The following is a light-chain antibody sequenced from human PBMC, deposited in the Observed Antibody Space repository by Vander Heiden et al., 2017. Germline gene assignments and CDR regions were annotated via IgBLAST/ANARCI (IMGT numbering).Light chain of an antibody. CDR2: DAS. Sequence: EIVLTQSPATLSLSQAGRATLSCRASRSVNTYLGWYQQKPGQPPKLLIYDASNRATGIPARFSGSGSGTDFTLTISSLEPEDFAVYYCQQRKNWPYTFGQGTRLEIK. J-gene: IGKJ5*01. CDR3: QQRKNWPYT. CDR1: RSVNTY. V-gene: IGKV3-11*01.